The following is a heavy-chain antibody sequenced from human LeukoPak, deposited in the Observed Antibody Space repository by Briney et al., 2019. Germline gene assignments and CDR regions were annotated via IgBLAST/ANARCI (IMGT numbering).Heavy chain of an antibody. CDR3: ARGPAWYFNY. Sequence: SETLSLTCTVSGSSISSYYWSWIRQPPGKGLQWIGYIYYSGSANYNPSLMSRAAISEDTSKNQVSLKLSSVTAADTAIYYCARGPAWYFNYWGQGTLVTVSS. CDR2: IYYSGSA. J-gene: IGHJ4*02. CDR1: GSSISSYY. V-gene: IGHV4-59*01.